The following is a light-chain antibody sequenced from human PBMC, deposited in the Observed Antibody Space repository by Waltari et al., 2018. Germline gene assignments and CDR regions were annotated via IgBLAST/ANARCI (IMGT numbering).Light chain of an antibody. Sequence: QSALTQPASVSGSPGQSITISCTGTSSDVGTYNYVSWYQQHPGKAPKLMIYDVNNRPSGISKLFSCSESGNTASLTISGLQAEDEADYYCNSYTGSSPLYVFGTGTKVTVL. CDR2: DVN. CDR3: NSYTGSSPLYV. CDR1: SSDVGTYNY. J-gene: IGLJ1*01. V-gene: IGLV2-14*03.